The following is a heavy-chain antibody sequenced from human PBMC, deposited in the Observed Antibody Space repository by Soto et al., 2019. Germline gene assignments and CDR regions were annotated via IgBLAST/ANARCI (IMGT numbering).Heavy chain of an antibody. V-gene: IGHV3-15*01. CDR1: GLSFSNAW. Sequence: GGSLTLSCAASGLSFSNAWMSWVRQAPWKGLEWVGRIKSKTYGGTTDYAAPVKGRFTISRDDSKKTLNLQMSSLKTEDTGVYYCTTGPHYYYDTEVWGQDTSVNVSS. J-gene: IGHJ6*02. CDR3: TTGPHYYYDTEV. CDR2: IKSKTYGGTT.